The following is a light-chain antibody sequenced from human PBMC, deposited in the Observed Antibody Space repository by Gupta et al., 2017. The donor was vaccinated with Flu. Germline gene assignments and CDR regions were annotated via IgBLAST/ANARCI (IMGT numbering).Light chain of an antibody. CDR2: KAS. V-gene: IGKV1-5*03. Sequence: DIQMTQSPPTLPASAGDRVTITCRASQSISSWLAWYQQKPGKAPKLLIYKASSLESGVPSRFSGSGSGTEFTLTISSLQPDDFATYYCQQYNSYSLTFGQGTKVEIK. J-gene: IGKJ1*01. CDR1: QSISSW. CDR3: QQYNSYSLT.